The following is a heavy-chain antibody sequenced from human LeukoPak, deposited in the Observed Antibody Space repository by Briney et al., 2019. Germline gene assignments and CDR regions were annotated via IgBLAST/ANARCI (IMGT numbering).Heavy chain of an antibody. CDR2: ISSSSSTL. J-gene: IGHJ3*02. CDR3: ARDGRPFDI. CDR1: GFTFSSYS. Sequence: GGSRILSCAASGFTFSSYSMSWVRQAPGKGLEWVAYISSSSSTLHYADPVKGRFTISRDNANNSLYLQMNSLRDEDTAVYYCARDGRPFDIWGQGTMATVSS. V-gene: IGHV3-48*02.